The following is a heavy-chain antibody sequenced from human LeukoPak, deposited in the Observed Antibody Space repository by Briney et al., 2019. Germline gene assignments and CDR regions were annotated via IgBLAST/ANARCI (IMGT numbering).Heavy chain of an antibody. CDR2: ISSNGGST. Sequence: GGSLRLSCSASGFTFSSYAMHWVRQAPGKGLEYVSAISSNGGSTYYADSVKGRFTISRGNSKNTLYLQMSSLRAEDTAVYYCVKSDRGYSSSWYRQVWFDPWGQGTLVTVSS. CDR1: GFTFSSYA. D-gene: IGHD6-13*01. J-gene: IGHJ5*02. CDR3: VKSDRGYSSSWYRQVWFDP. V-gene: IGHV3-64D*09.